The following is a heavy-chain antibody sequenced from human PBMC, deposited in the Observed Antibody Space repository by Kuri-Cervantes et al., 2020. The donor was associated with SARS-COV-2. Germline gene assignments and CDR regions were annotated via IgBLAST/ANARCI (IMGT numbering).Heavy chain of an antibody. CDR3: AKDPEGYYYDSSGYYHYYYYGMDV. Sequence: GESLKISCAASGFTFSSYAMSWVRQAPGKGLEWVSAISGSGGSTYYADSVKGWFTISRDNSKNTLYLQMNSLRAEDTAVYYCAKDPEGYYYDSSGYYHYYYYGMDVWGQGTTVTVSS. CDR1: GFTFSSYA. CDR2: ISGSGGST. V-gene: IGHV3-23*01. J-gene: IGHJ6*02. D-gene: IGHD3-22*01.